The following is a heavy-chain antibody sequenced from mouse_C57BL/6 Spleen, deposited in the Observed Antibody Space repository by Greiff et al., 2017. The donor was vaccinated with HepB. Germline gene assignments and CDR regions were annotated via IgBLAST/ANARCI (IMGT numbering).Heavy chain of an antibody. D-gene: IGHD1-1*01. V-gene: IGHV1-55*01. CDR3: ARSYYYGSSPFAY. J-gene: IGHJ3*01. CDR1: GYTFTSYW. Sequence: VQLQQSGAELVKPGASVKMSCKASGYTFTSYWITWVKQRPGQGLEWIGDTYPGSGSTNYNEKFKSKATLTVDTSSSTAYMQLSSLTSEDSAVYYCARSYYYGSSPFAYWGQGTLVTVSA. CDR2: TYPGSGST.